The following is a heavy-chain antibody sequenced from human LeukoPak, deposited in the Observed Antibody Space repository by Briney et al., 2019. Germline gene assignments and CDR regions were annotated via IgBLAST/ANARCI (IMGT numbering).Heavy chain of an antibody. CDR1: GFTLSGYS. Sequence: GGSLRLSCAASGFTLSGYSMSWVRQAPGRGLEWVSAMSGRGASTFYADSVKGRFTISRDNSQNTLYLQMSSLRAADTALYYCAKDVRGSGYQEDAFDIRGQGTMVIVSS. CDR3: AKDVRGSGYQEDAFDI. D-gene: IGHD3-22*01. CDR2: MSGRGAST. J-gene: IGHJ3*02. V-gene: IGHV3-23*01.